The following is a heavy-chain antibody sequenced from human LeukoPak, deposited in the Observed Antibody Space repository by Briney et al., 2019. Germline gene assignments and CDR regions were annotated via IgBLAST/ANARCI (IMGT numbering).Heavy chain of an antibody. V-gene: IGHV4-30-2*03. CDR1: GGSISSGGYS. Sequence: SETLSLTCAVSGGSISSGGYSWSWIRQPPGKGLEWIGYIYHSGSTYYNPSLKSRVTISIDTSKNQFSLKLSSVTAADTAVYYCARPEGGQIDYWGQGTLVTVSS. CDR2: IYHSGST. D-gene: IGHD2-15*01. J-gene: IGHJ4*02. CDR3: ARPEGGQIDY.